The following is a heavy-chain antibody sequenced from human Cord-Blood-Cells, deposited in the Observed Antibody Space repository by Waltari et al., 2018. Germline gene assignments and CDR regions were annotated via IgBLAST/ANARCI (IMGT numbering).Heavy chain of an antibody. J-gene: IGHJ4*02. V-gene: IGHV3-33*01. D-gene: IGHD6-13*01. CDR1: GFTFSSYG. CDR3: ARDGDPGYSSSWYFDY. Sequence: QVQLVESGGGVVQPGRSLRLSCAASGFTFSSYGMHWVRQAPGKGLEWVAVIWYDGSNKYYADSVKGRFTISRDNSKNTLYLQMNSLRAEDTAVYYCARDGDPGYSSSWYFDYWGQGTLVTVSS. CDR2: IWYDGSNK.